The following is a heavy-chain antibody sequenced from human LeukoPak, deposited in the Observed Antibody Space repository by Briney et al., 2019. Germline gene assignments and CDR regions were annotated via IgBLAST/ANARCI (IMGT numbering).Heavy chain of an antibody. J-gene: IGHJ4*02. CDR2: ISSSSSYI. CDR3: ARGASRADY. CDR1: GFTFRSYN. V-gene: IGHV3-21*01. Sequence: GGSLRLSCAASGFTFRSYNMNWVRQAPGKRPEWVSSISSSSSYIYYADSVKGRFTISRDNAKNSLYLQMNSLRAEDTALYYCARGASRADYWGQGTLVTVFS.